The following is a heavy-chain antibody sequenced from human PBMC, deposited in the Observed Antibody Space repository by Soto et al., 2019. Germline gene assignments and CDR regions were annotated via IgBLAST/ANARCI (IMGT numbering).Heavy chain of an antibody. J-gene: IGHJ4*02. D-gene: IGHD2-2*01. Sequence: PSETLSLTCTVSGGSISSGGYYWSWIRQHPGKGLEWIGYIYYSGSTYYNPSLKSRVTISVDTSKNQFSLKLSSVTAADTAVYYCARLVSGRYCSSTSCPYYFDYWGQGTLVTVS. CDR2: IYYSGST. CDR1: GGSISSGGYY. V-gene: IGHV4-31*03. CDR3: ARLVSGRYCSSTSCPYYFDY.